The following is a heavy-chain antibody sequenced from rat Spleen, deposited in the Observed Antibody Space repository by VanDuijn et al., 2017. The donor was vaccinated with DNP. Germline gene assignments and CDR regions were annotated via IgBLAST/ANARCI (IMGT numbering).Heavy chain of an antibody. J-gene: IGHJ2*01. CDR1: AYSITSNY. D-gene: IGHD1-12*02. V-gene: IGHV3-1*01. CDR2: ISYSGTT. Sequence: EVQLQESGPGLVKPSQSLSLTCSVTAYSITSNYWGWIRKFPGNKMEWMAYISYSGTTGYNPSLKSRISITRDKSKNQFFLQLNSVTTEDTATYYCAGYYYDGSYYYGNFDYWGQGVMVTVSS. CDR3: AGYYYDGSYYYGNFDY.